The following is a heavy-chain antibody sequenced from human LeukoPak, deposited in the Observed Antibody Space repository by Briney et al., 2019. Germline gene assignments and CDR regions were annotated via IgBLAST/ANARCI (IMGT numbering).Heavy chain of an antibody. CDR2: IGDDGSST. CDR3: ARASRGNWFDP. Sequence: GGSLRLSCAASGFTFSSYWMHWVRQAPGKGLVWVSRIGDDGSSTAYADSVKGRFTISRDNAKNTLYLQMNSLRAEDTAVYYCARASRGNWFDPWGQGTLVTVSS. V-gene: IGHV3-74*01. D-gene: IGHD3-10*01. CDR1: GFTFSSYW. J-gene: IGHJ5*02.